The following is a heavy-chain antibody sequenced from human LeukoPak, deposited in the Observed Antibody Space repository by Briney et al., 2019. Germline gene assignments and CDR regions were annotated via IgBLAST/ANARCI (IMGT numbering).Heavy chain of an antibody. V-gene: IGHV3-9*01. CDR2: ISWNSGSI. J-gene: IGHJ4*02. Sequence: QPGRSLRLSCAAPGFTFDDYAMHWVRQAPGKGLEWVSGISWNSGSIGYADSVKGRFTISRDNAKNSLYLQMNSLRAEDTALYYCAKDTEWLLLRGYFDYWGQGTLVTVSS. CDR3: AKDTEWLLLRGYFDY. D-gene: IGHD3-22*01. CDR1: GFTFDDYA.